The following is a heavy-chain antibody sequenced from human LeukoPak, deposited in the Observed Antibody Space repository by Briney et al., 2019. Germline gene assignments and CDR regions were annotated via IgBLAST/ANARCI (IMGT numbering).Heavy chain of an antibody. CDR3: ARVVPAAKYYYYGMDV. CDR1: GFTFSSYW. Sequence: PGGSLRLSYAASGFTFSSYWMSWVRQAPGKGLEWVANINQDGSEKFYVDSVKGRFTISRDNAKNSLYLQMNSLRAEDTAVYYCARVVPAAKYYYYGMDVWGQGTTVTVSS. V-gene: IGHV3-7*01. CDR2: INQDGSEK. J-gene: IGHJ6*02. D-gene: IGHD2-2*01.